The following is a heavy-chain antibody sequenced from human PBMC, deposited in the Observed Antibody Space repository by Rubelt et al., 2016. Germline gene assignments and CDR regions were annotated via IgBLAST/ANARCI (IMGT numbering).Heavy chain of an antibody. CDR1: GYTFTSYA. J-gene: IGHJ5*02. D-gene: IGHD6-19*01. CDR2: INAGNGNT. V-gene: IGHV1-3*01. CDR3: ARVIWGSGWSNNWFDP. Sequence: QVQLVQSGAEVKKPGASVKVSCKASGYTFTSYAMHWVRQAPGQRLEWMGWINAGNGNTKYSQKFQGRVTSTRDTSASTAYRELSSLRSEDTAVYYCARVIWGSGWSNNWFDPWGQGTLVTVSS.